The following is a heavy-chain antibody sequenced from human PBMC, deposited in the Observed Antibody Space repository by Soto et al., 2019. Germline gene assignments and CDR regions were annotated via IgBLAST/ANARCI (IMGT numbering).Heavy chain of an antibody. CDR2: IIPIFGTA. D-gene: IGHD3-22*01. V-gene: IGHV1-69*13. CDR1: GGTFSSYA. CDR3: ARDRPTHYYDSRHNRAFDI. Sequence: SVKVSCKASGGTFSSYAISWVRQAPGQGLEWMGGIIPIFGTANYAQKFQGRVTITADESTSTAYMELSSLRSEDTAVYYCARDRPTHYYDSRHNRAFDIWGQGTMVTVSS. J-gene: IGHJ3*02.